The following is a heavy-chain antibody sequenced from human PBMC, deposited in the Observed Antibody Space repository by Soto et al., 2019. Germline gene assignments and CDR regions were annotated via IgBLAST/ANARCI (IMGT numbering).Heavy chain of an antibody. CDR2: IIPIFGTA. CDR3: ARGMGYYYDSSGYYSDAFDI. CDR1: GGTFSSYA. D-gene: IGHD3-22*01. V-gene: IGHV1-69*13. Sequence: PSVKVSCKASGGTFSSYAISWVRQAPGQGLEWMGGIIPIFGTANYAQKFQGRVTITADESTSTAYMELSSLRSEDTAVYYCARGMGYYYDSSGYYSDAFDIWGQGTMVTVSS. J-gene: IGHJ3*02.